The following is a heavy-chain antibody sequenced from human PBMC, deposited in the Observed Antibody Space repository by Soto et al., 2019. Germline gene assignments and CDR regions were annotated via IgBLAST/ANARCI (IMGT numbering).Heavy chain of an antibody. J-gene: IGHJ4*02. CDR2: ISYDGSNK. V-gene: IGHV3-30*18. D-gene: IGHD4-17*01. CDR3: AKDGDGDYVSYFDY. Sequence: QVQLVESGGGVVQPGRSLRLSCAASGFTFSSYGMHWVRQAPGKGLEWVAVISYDGSNKYYADSVKGRFTISRDNSKNTRYLQMNSLRAEDTAVYYCAKDGDGDYVSYFDYWGQGTLVTVSS. CDR1: GFTFSSYG.